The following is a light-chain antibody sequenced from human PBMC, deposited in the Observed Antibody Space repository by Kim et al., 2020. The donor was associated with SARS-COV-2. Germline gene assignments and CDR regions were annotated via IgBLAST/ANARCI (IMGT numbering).Light chain of an antibody. V-gene: IGKV3-11*01. CDR2: DVS. CDR3: QLRRT. Sequence: ATLSLSPGESAPLSCRASQSVSNYLAWYQQKPGQAPRLLMYDVSNRATDIPARFSGSGSGTDFTLTISSLEPEDFAVYYCQLRRTFGPGTKVDIK. J-gene: IGKJ3*01. CDR1: QSVSNY.